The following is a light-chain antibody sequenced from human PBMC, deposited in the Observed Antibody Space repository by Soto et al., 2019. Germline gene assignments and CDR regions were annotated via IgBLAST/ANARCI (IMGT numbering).Light chain of an antibody. CDR1: QSIITY. CDR2: RAS. V-gene: IGKV1-39*01. CDR3: QQSYSVPWT. J-gene: IGKJ1*01. Sequence: DIQMTQSPSSLSASVGDSVTISCRASQSIITYLHWYQQKPGTAPRLLISRASSVQSGVPPRFSGSGSGRDFTLSISSLRPEDIGTYFCQQSYSVPWTFGPGTRVEI.